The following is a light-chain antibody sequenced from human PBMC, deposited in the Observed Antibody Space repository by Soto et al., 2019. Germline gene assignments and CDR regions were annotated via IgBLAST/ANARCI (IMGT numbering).Light chain of an antibody. CDR2: AAS. J-gene: IGKJ4*01. CDR3: QHYINWPPLT. V-gene: IGKV3-15*01. Sequence: EIVLTQSPATLSVSPGETATLSCRVSQSVGSAVAWYQHRPGQAPRLLIVAASIRATGVPGRFSGGGSGTEFTLTISGLQSEDFAVYYCQHYINWPPLTFGGGTTVDIK. CDR1: QSVGSA.